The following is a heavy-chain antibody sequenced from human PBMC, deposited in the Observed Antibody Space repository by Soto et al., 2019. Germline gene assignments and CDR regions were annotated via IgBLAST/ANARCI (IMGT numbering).Heavy chain of an antibody. CDR2: ISGSGGST. D-gene: IGHD3-10*01. J-gene: IGHJ4*02. CDR1: GFTFSSYG. V-gene: IGHV3-23*01. CDR3: ANRNDSGSGSYFPFDH. Sequence: QTGGALRLSCAASGFTFSSYGMSWVRQAPGKGLEWVSSISGSGGSTYYADSVKGRFTISRDNSKNTLYLQMSSLRAEDTAVYYCANRNDSGSGSYFPFDHWGRETRVTVAS.